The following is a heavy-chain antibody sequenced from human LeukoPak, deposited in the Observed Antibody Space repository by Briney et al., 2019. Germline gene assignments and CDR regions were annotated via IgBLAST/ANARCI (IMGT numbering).Heavy chain of an antibody. D-gene: IGHD6-13*01. CDR2: IYYSGST. CDR1: GGSISSYY. Sequence: SETLSLTXTVSGGSISSYYWSWIRQSPGKGLEWIGYIYYSGSTNYNPSLKSRVTISVDTSKNQFSLKLSSVTAADTAVYYCARGKSSSWYYGYWGQGTLVTVSS. J-gene: IGHJ4*02. CDR3: ARGKSSSWYYGY. V-gene: IGHV4-59*01.